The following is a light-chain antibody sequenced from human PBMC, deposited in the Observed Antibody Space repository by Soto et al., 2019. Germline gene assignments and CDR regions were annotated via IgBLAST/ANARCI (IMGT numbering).Light chain of an antibody. CDR3: QQSYSTPPYT. V-gene: IGKV1-39*01. Sequence: DIQMTQSPSSLSASVGDRVTITCRASQSISSYLNWYQQKPGKAPKLLIYAASSLQSGVPSRFSGSGSGTDFTLTISSLQPEDFATYYCQQSYSTPPYTFGQETQLDIK. CDR1: QSISSY. J-gene: IGKJ2*01. CDR2: AAS.